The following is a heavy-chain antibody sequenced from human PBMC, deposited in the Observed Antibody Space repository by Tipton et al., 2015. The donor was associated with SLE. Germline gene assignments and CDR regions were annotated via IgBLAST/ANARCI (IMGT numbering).Heavy chain of an antibody. V-gene: IGHV4-39*07. D-gene: IGHD5-18*01. J-gene: IGHJ5*02. CDR2: IYYSGST. Sequence: TLSLTCTVSGGSIGSSSYYWGWIRQPPGKGLEWIGSIYYSGSTHYNPSLRSRVTISIDTSKNQFSLRLSSVTAADTAVYYCARKQLWAGSSWFDPWGQGTLVTVSS. CDR1: GGSIGSSSYY. CDR3: ARKQLWAGSSWFDP.